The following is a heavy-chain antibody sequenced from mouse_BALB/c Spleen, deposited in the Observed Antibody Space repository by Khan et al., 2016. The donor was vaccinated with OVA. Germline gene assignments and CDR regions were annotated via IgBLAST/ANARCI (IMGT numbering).Heavy chain of an antibody. CDR2: INPSTGYT. D-gene: IGHD2-14*01. V-gene: IGHV1-4*01. CDR1: GYTFTSYT. Sequence: QVQLQQPGAELARPGASVKMSCKASGYTFTSYTIHWIKKRPGKGLEWIGYINPSTGYTNYNQQFKDKATLTNDKSSTTAYLQLSSLTSDDSAVYNCVKDGAYHRNDGWFAYWGQGTLVTVSA. J-gene: IGHJ3*01. CDR3: VKDGAYHRNDGWFAY.